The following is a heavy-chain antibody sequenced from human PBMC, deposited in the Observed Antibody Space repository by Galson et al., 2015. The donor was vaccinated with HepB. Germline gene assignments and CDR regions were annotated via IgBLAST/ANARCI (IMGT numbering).Heavy chain of an antibody. CDR3: ARSMAAMDYFDY. CDR1: GYTFTSHY. Sequence: SVKVSCKASGYTFTSHYMHWVRQAPGQGLEWMGIINPSGGSTNYAQKFQGRVTMTSDTSTTTVYMELSSLRSEDTAVYYCARSMAAMDYFDYWGQGTLVTVSS. V-gene: IGHV1-46*03. D-gene: IGHD5-18*01. J-gene: IGHJ4*02. CDR2: INPSGGST.